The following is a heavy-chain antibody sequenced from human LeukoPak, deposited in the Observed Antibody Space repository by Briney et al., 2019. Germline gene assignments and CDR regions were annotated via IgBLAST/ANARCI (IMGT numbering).Heavy chain of an antibody. CDR2: IYYSGST. CDR1: GGSISSSTSGWGWY. V-gene: IGHV4-39*07. J-gene: IGHJ5*02. D-gene: IGHD6-13*01. CDR3: ARVQAIAAAVTVFDP. Sequence: PSETLSLTCTVSGGSISSSTSGWGWYWGWIRQPPGKGLEWIGSIYYSGSTNYNPSLKSRVTMSVDTSKNQFSLKLSSVTAADTAVYYCARVQAIAAAVTVFDPWGRGTLVTVPS.